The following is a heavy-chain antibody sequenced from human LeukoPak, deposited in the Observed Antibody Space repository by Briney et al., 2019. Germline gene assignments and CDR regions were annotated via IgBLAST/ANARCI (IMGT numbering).Heavy chain of an antibody. J-gene: IGHJ5*02. CDR3: ATVGPMIVVVPGYVWFEP. D-gene: IGHD3-22*01. CDR1: GYTLTELS. V-gene: IGHV1-24*01. Sequence: ASVKVPCKVSGYTLTELSMHWVRQAPGKGLEWMGGFDPEDGETIYAQKFQGRVTMTEDTSTDTAYMELSSLRSEDTAVYYCATVGPMIVVVPGYVWFEPWGQGTLVTVSS. CDR2: FDPEDGET.